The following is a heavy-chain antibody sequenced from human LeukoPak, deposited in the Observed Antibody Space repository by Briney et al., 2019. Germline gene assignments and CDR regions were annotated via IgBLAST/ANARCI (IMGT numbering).Heavy chain of an antibody. J-gene: IGHJ3*01. D-gene: IGHD2-15*01. V-gene: IGHV4-59*01. CDR3: ARHRGGFDL. CDR2: IHYTGST. CDR1: GGSISSYY. Sequence: PSETLSLTCTVSGGSISSYYWSWIRQSPGKGLECIGYIHYTGSTNYDPSLKSRVTISVDTSKIHFSLKLSSVTAADTAAYYCARHRGGFDLWGQGTMVTVSS.